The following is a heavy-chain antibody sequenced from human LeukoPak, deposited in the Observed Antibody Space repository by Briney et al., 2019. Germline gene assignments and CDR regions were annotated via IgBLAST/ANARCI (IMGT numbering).Heavy chain of an antibody. CDR3: ARDSAPLRWWL. Sequence: GGSLRLSCAASGFTFSSYGMHWVRQAPGKGLEWVAVIWYDGSNKYYADSVKGRFTISRDNSKNTLYLQMNSLRAEDTAVYYCARDSAPLRWWLWGQGTLVTVSS. J-gene: IGHJ4*02. CDR1: GFTFSSYG. V-gene: IGHV3-33*01. CDR2: IWYDGSNK. D-gene: IGHD3-10*01.